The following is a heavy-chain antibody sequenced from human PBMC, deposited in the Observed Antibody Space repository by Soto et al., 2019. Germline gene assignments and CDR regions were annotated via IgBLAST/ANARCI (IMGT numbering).Heavy chain of an antibody. CDR2: IYYSGST. J-gene: IGHJ4*02. D-gene: IGHD1-26*01. Sequence: SETLSLTCTVSGGSISSYYWSWIRQPPGKGLEWIGYIYYSGSTNYNPSLKSRVTLSVDTSKNQFSLKLSSVTAADTAVYYCARDTRGYYFDYWGQGTLVTVSS. CDR3: ARDTRGYYFDY. V-gene: IGHV4-59*12. CDR1: GGSISSYY.